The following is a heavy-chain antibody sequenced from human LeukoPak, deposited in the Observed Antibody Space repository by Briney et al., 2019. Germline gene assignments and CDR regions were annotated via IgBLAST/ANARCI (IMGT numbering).Heavy chain of an antibody. CDR3: ATDATVVAEYFQH. J-gene: IGHJ1*01. CDR2: INPSGGST. D-gene: IGHD4-23*01. Sequence: ASVKVSCKASGYTFTSYYMHWVRQAPGQGLEWMGIINPSGGSTSYAQKFQGRVTMTRDMSTSTVYMELSSLRSEDTAVYYCATDATVVAEYFQHWGQGTLVTVSS. V-gene: IGHV1-46*01. CDR1: GYTFTSYY.